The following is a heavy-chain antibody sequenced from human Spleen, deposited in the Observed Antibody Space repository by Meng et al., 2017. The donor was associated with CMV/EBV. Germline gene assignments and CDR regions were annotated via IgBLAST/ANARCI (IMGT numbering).Heavy chain of an antibody. V-gene: IGHV6-1*01. D-gene: IGHD6-6*01. J-gene: IGHJ6*02. Sequence: SETLSLTCAISGDSVSSNSAAWNWIRQSPSRGLEWLGRTYYRSKWYNDYAVSVKSRITINPDTSKNQFSLQLNSVTPEDTAVYYCARDRREYSTSSGYYYYGLDVWGQGTTVTVSS. CDR2: TYYRSKWYN. CDR3: ARDRREYSTSSGYYYYGLDV. CDR1: GDSVSSNSAA.